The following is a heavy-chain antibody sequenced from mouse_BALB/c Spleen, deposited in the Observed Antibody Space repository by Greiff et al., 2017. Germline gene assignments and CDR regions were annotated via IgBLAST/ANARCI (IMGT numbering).Heavy chain of an antibody. CDR1: GYAFSSYW. D-gene: IGHD1-1*01. CDR3: ARGTTDYYAMDY. J-gene: IGHJ4*01. CDR2: IYPGDGDT. V-gene: IGHV1-80*01. Sequence: VQLQQSGAELVRPGSSVKISCKASGYAFSSYWMNWVKQRPGQGLEWIGQIYPGDGDTNYNGKFKGKATLTADKSSSTAYMQLSSLTSEDSAVYFCARGTTDYYAMDYWGQGTSVTVSS.